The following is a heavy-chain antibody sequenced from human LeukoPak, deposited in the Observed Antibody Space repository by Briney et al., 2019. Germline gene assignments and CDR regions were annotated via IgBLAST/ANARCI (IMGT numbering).Heavy chain of an antibody. CDR3: ARLDYYGSGRAWFDP. CDR2: INPNSGGT. J-gene: IGHJ5*02. CDR1: GYTFTGYY. Sequence: ASVKVSCKASGYTFTGYYMHWVRQAPGQGLEWMGWINPNSGGTNYAQKFQGRVTMTRDTSISTAYMELGRLRSDDTAVYYCARLDYYGSGRAWFDPWGQGTLVTVSS. V-gene: IGHV1-2*02. D-gene: IGHD3-10*01.